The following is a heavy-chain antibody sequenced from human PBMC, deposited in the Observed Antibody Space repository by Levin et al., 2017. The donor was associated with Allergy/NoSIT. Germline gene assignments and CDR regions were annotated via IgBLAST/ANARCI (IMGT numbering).Heavy chain of an antibody. Sequence: GGSLRLSCAASGFTFSSYEMNWVRRAPGKGLEWVSYISSTGSTIYSADSVKGRFTISRDNAKNSLYLHMTSLGAEDTAVYYCARQLGNFWSGYNYFDYWGQGTLVTVSS. CDR3: ARQLGNFWSGYNYFDY. J-gene: IGHJ4*02. CDR2: ISSTGSTI. CDR1: GFTFSSYE. V-gene: IGHV3-48*03. D-gene: IGHD3-3*01.